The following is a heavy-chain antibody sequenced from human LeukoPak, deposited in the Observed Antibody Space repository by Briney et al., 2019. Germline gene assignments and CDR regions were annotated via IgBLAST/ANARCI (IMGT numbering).Heavy chain of an antibody. CDR3: ARDSGSCFDY. V-gene: IGHV3-7*01. CDR1: GFTFSSYW. J-gene: IGHJ4*02. CDR2: IKQDGSEK. D-gene: IGHD1-26*01. Sequence: PGGSLRRSCAASGFTFSSYWRSWVRQAPGKGLEWVANIKQDGSEKYYVDSVKCRFTISRDNAKNSLYLQMNSLRDEDTAVYYCARDSGSCFDYWGQGTLVTVSS.